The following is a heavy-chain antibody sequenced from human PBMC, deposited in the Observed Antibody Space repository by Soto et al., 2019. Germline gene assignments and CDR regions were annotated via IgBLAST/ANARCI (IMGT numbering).Heavy chain of an antibody. CDR2: LSSSGTYI. Sequence: GGSLRISCAASGFTFNKYYMNWVRQAPGKGLEWVSSLSSSGTYIYNADSVKGRFTISRDNAKNSLYLQMNSLRAEDTAVYYCARGALCSSSNCFGSGAFDIWGQGTMVTVSS. CDR3: ARGALCSSSNCFGSGAFDI. D-gene: IGHD2-2*01. V-gene: IGHV3-21*06. J-gene: IGHJ3*02. CDR1: GFTFNKYY.